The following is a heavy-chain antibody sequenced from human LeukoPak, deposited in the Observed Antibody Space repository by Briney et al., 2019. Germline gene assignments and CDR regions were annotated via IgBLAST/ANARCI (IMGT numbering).Heavy chain of an antibody. CDR2: IYHSGRT. V-gene: IGHV4-38-2*02. CDR3: ARLLYDGSGSYFDY. D-gene: IGHD3-10*01. J-gene: IGHJ4*02. CDR1: GYSISSGYY. Sequence: SETLSLTCTVSGYSISSGYYWGWIRQPPGKGLEWIGSIYHSGRTFYNPSLKSRVTISVDTSKNQFSLKLTSVTAADTAVYYCARLLYDGSGSYFDYWGQGTLVTVSS.